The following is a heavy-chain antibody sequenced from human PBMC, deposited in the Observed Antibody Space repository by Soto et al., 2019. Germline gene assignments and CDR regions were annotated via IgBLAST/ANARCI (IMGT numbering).Heavy chain of an antibody. CDR1: GGSISSSSYY. V-gene: IGHV4-39*01. D-gene: IGHD2-8*01. Sequence: QLQLQESGPGLVKPSETLSLTCTVSGGSISSSSYYWGWIRQPPGKGLEWIGSIYYSGSTYYNPSLKSRVTISVYTSTNQSALKLSSVTAADAAVYYCAASLKSGPSVIVLMVYAMAAFDIWGQGTMVTVSS. J-gene: IGHJ3*02. CDR2: IYYSGST. CDR3: AASLKSGPSVIVLMVYAMAAFDI.